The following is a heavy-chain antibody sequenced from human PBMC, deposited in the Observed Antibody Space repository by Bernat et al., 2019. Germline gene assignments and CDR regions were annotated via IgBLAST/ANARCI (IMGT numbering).Heavy chain of an antibody. Sequence: EVQLVESGGGLVQPGGSLRLSCAASGFTFSSYEMNWVRQAPGNGLGWVSYISSSGSTICYADSVKGRFTITRDNAKNSLYLQMNSLRAEDTAVDYCARNDLRDSSGWYYFDYWGQGTLVTVSS. CDR1: GFTFSSYE. D-gene: IGHD6-19*01. CDR2: ISSSGSTI. CDR3: ARNDLRDSSGWYYFDY. J-gene: IGHJ4*02. V-gene: IGHV3-48*03.